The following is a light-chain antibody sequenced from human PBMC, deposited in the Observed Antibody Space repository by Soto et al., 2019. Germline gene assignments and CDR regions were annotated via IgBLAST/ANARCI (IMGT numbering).Light chain of an antibody. V-gene: IGLV1-51*01. J-gene: IGLJ1*01. CDR3: ASWDSGLRAGV. Sequence: QSVLTQPPSVSAAPGRKVTISCSGTRSNIGSNSASWYQQLPGTAPKLLIYDKNKRPSEIPDRFSGSQSATSATLVITGLQTGDEADYYCASWDSGLRAGVFGTATKVTVL. CDR1: RSNIGSNS. CDR2: DKN.